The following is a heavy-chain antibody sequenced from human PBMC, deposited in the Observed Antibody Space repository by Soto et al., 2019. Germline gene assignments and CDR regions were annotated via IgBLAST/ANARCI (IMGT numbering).Heavy chain of an antibody. Sequence: PGGSLRLSCAASGFTFSNSAMSWVRQAPGKGLEWVGRIKRNTNGGTTDYAAPVKGRFTISRDDSKNTLYLQMNSLESEDTAVYYCSRDDSDWFFNWGRGTLVTVSS. J-gene: IGHJ4*02. D-gene: IGHD3-9*01. V-gene: IGHV3-15*01. CDR2: IKRNTNGGTT. CDR3: SRDDSDWFFN. CDR1: GFTFSNSA.